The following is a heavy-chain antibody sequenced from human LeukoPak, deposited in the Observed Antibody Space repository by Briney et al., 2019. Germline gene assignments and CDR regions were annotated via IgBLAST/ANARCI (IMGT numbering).Heavy chain of an antibody. Sequence: SETLSLTCTVSGGPISSSSYYWGWIRQPPGKRLEWIGSIYYSGSTYYNPSLRSRVTISVDTSKNQFSLRLSSVTAADTAVYYCARGVPSFDWLLFNYYYYYMDVWGKGTTVTVSS. V-gene: IGHV4-39*07. CDR3: ARGVPSFDWLLFNYYYYYMDV. CDR1: GGPISSSSYY. CDR2: IYYSGST. D-gene: IGHD3-9*01. J-gene: IGHJ6*03.